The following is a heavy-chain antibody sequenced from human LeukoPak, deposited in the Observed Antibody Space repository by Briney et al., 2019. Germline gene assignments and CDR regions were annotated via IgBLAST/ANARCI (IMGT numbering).Heavy chain of an antibody. J-gene: IGHJ3*01. CDR3: VRGWGSNVYASAFDV. D-gene: IGHD2-8*01. CDR1: GFTFSNYI. CDR2: ISTDGSTT. Sequence: GGCLRLSCAASGFTFSNYIMHWVRQAPGKGLECVAIISTDGSTTDYTDSMKGRFTISRDNSKNTLYLQMNDLRAEDTAMYYCVRGWGSNVYASAFDVWGQGTMVTVSS. V-gene: IGHV3-30-3*01.